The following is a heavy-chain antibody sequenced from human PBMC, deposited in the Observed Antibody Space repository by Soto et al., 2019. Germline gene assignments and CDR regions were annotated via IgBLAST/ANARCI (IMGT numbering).Heavy chain of an antibody. V-gene: IGHV3-30*18. CDR1: GFTFSSYG. CDR2: ISYDGSNK. D-gene: IGHD3-22*01. CDR3: AKATRKTLRYYYDSSGLTNTFDY. Sequence: EGSLRLSCAASGFTFSSYGMHWVRQAPGKGLEWVAVISYDGSNKYYADSVKGRFTISRDNSKNTLYLQMNSLRAEDTAVYYCAKATRKTLRYYYDSSGLTNTFDYRGRYPFSPSPQ. J-gene: IGHJ4*02.